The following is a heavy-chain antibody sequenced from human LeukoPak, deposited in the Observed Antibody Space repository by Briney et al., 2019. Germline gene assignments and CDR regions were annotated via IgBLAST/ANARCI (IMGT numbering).Heavy chain of an antibody. CDR2: IYYSGST. D-gene: IGHD6-6*01. J-gene: IGHJ4*02. CDR1: GGSISSYY. Sequence: PSETLSLTCTVSGGSISSYYWSWIRQPPGKGLEWIGYIYYSGSTNYNPSLKSRVTISVDTSKNQFSLKLSSVTAADTAVCYCAGSSSAAWYFDYWGQGTLVTVSS. V-gene: IGHV4-59*01. CDR3: AGSSSAAWYFDY.